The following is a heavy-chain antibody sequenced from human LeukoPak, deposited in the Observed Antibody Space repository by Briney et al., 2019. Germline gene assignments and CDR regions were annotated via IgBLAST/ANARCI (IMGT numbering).Heavy chain of an antibody. D-gene: IGHD2-15*01. V-gene: IGHV3-23*01. Sequence: GGSLRLSCAASGFSLSSYAMSWVRQAPGKGLEWVSAISSSDDGTYHAGSVRRRFTISRDSSKNTLYLQMNNLRTEDAAIYYCAKAPVTSCRGAFCYPLDSWGQGTLVTVSS. J-gene: IGHJ4*02. CDR2: ISSSDDGT. CDR1: GFSLSSYA. CDR3: AKAPVTSCRGAFCYPLDS.